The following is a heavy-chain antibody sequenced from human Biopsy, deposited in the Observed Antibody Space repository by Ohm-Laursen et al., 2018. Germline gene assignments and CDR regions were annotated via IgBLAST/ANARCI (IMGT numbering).Heavy chain of an antibody. Sequence: SQTLSLTCALYGGSLSGYYWNWIRQSPGKGLEWIGEINHRGFTSNNPSLKSRVTISVDTSKNQFSLKLGSVTAAETAVYYCAKNLAVSSYALDIWGQGTMVTVSS. V-gene: IGHV4-34*01. CDR2: INHRGFT. D-gene: IGHD2/OR15-2a*01. CDR1: GGSLSGYY. J-gene: IGHJ3*02. CDR3: AKNLAVSSYALDI.